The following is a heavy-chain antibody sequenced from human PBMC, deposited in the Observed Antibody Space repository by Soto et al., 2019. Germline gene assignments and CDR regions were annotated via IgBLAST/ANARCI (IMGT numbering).Heavy chain of an antibody. CDR3: ARSREFDY. V-gene: IGHV4-30-2*01. CDR1: GGSLSGATYS. Sequence: PSETLSLTCGVSGGSLSGATYSWNWFRQPPGKGLEWIGYIFPSGTTYYNPSLKSRVTISIDVSKNQFSLSLRSLTAADTAVYYCARSREFDYWSQGTLVTVSS. CDR2: IFPSGTT. J-gene: IGHJ4*02.